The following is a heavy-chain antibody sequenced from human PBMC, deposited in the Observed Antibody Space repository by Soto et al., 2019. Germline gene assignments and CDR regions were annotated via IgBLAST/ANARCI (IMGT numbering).Heavy chain of an antibody. Sequence: GASVKVSCKASGYIFTAYSMHWVRQAPGHVLEWLGVVNPSGGSTKYAQNFQGRVTMTRDTSTTTTYMELSSLRSDDTAIYYCAREENCSGGTCYSEYLHRWGQGTLVTVSS. V-gene: IGHV1-46*01. CDR2: VNPSGGST. J-gene: IGHJ1*01. D-gene: IGHD2-15*01. CDR1: GYIFTAYS. CDR3: AREENCSGGTCYSEYLHR.